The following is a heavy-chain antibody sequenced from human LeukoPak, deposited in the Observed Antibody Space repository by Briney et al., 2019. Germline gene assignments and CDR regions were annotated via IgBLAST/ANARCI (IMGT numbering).Heavy chain of an antibody. D-gene: IGHD4-11*01. CDR1: GGAIRSYY. CDR2: IYYSGST. V-gene: IGHV4-59*08. Sequence: SETLSLTCIVSGGAIRSYYWSWIRQPPGRGLEWIGNIYYSGSTNYNPSLKSRVTISVDTPKNQFSLKLSSVTAADTAVYYCARLNYSNYWEHYFGYWGQGTLVTVSS. CDR3: ARLNYSNYWEHYFGY. J-gene: IGHJ4*02.